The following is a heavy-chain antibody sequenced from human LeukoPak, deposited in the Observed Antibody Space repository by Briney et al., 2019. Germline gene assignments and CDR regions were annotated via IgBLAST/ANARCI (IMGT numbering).Heavy chain of an antibody. V-gene: IGHV5-10-1*01. J-gene: IGHJ5*02. CDR2: TDPSDSYT. CDR1: GYSFTSYW. D-gene: IGHD6-19*01. CDR3: ARQSSGWALGRWFDP. Sequence: GESLRISCKGSGYSFTSYWISWVRQMPGKGLGWMGRTDPSDSYTNYSPSFQGHVTISADKSISTAYLQWSSLKASDTAMYYCARQSSGWALGRWFDPWGQGTLVTVSS.